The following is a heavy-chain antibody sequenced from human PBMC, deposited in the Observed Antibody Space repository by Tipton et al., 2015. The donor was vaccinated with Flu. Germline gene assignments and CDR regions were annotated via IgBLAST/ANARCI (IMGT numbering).Heavy chain of an antibody. V-gene: IGHV3-33*01. J-gene: IGHJ4*02. Sequence: SLRLSCAASGFSFDKYGMHWVRQAPGKGLEWVGVIWFDGSKKQFGDSVKGRFDISRANSDNTLYLQLSTLMVVDTAVYFCARGTGEGFFDFGDDGGQGAMVTVS. CDR1: GFSFDKYG. CDR3: ARGTGEGFFDFGDD. CDR2: IWFDGSKK. D-gene: IGHD3/OR15-3a*01.